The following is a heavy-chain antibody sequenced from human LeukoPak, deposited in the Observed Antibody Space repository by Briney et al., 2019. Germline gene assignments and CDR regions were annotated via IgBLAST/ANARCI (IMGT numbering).Heavy chain of an antibody. D-gene: IGHD5-18*01. CDR3: ARVYGGYSYA. J-gene: IGHJ5*02. V-gene: IGHV4-34*01. CDR1: GGSFSGYH. CDR2: INHSGST. Sequence: SETLSLTCPVYGGSFSGYHWSWIRQPPGKGLEWIGEINHSGSTNYNPSLKSRVTISVDTPKNQFSLKLSSVTAADTAVYYCARVYGGYSYAWGQGTLVTVSS.